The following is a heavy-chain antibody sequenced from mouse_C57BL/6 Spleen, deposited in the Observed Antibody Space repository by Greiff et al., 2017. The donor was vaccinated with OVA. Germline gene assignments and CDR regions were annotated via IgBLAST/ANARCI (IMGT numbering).Heavy chain of an antibody. J-gene: IGHJ3*01. Sequence: EVQLVESGGGLVKPGGSPKLSCAASGFTFSSYAMSWVRQTPEKRLEWVATISDGGSYTYYPDNVKGRFTISRDNAKNNLYLQMSHLKSEDTAMYYCARDSNPFAYWGQGTLVTVSA. CDR2: ISDGGSYT. CDR3: ARDSNPFAY. CDR1: GFTFSSYA. D-gene: IGHD2-5*01. V-gene: IGHV5-4*01.